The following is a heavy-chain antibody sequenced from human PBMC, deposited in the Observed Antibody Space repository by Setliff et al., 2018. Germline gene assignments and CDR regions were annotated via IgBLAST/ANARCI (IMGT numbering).Heavy chain of an antibody. J-gene: IGHJ4*02. CDR2: MNPNSGNT. CDR3: ARAQSWSGGPYYFDN. CDR1: GYTFTSYD. Sequence: GASVKVSCKASGYTFTSYDINWVRQATGQGLEWMGWMNPNSGNTGNAQKFRGRVTMTRNTSISTAYMDLSSLRFEDTAVYYCARAQSWSGGPYYFDNWGQGTLVTVSS. V-gene: IGHV1-8*02. D-gene: IGHD3-3*01.